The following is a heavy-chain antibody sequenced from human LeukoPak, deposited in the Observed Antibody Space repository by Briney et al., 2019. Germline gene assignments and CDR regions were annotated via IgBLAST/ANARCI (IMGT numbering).Heavy chain of an antibody. J-gene: IGHJ4*02. Sequence: PSETLSLTCTVSGGSISSSSYYWGWIRQPPGKGLEWIGSIYYSGSTYYNPSLKSRVTISVDTSKNQFSLKLSSVTAADTAVYYCARQVGATPGEFDYWGQGTLVTVSS. D-gene: IGHD1-26*01. CDR2: IYYSGST. CDR3: ARQVGATPGEFDY. CDR1: GGSISSSSYY. V-gene: IGHV4-39*01.